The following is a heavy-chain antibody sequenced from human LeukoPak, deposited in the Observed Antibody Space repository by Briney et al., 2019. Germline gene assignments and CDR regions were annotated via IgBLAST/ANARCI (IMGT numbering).Heavy chain of an antibody. D-gene: IGHD6-13*01. V-gene: IGHV3-11*04. CDR3: ASVQYSSSWYVDY. CDR2: ISSSGSTI. J-gene: IGHJ4*02. Sequence: PGGSLRLSCAASGFTFSDYYMSWIRQAPGKGLEWVSYISSSGSTIYYADSVKGRFTISRDNAKNSLYLQMNSLRAEDTAVYYCASVQYSSSWYVDYWGQGTLVTVSS. CDR1: GFTFSDYY.